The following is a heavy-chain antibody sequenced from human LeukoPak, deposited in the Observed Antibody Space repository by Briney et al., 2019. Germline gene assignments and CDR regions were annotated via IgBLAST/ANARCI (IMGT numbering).Heavy chain of an antibody. CDR1: GGTFSSYA. Sequence: EASVKVSCKASGGTFSSYAISWVRQAPGQGLEWMGGIIPIFGTANYAQKFQGRVTITADKSTSTAYMELSSLRSEDTAVYYCARDNYAWAMSSGALDFWGQGTMVTVSS. D-gene: IGHD3-16*01. J-gene: IGHJ3*01. CDR2: IIPIFGTA. CDR3: ARDNYAWAMSSGALDF. V-gene: IGHV1-69*06.